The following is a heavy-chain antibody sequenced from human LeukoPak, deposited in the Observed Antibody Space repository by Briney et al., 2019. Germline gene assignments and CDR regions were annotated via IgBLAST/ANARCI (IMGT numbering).Heavy chain of an antibody. J-gene: IGHJ5*02. CDR1: GYTFTSYY. CDR2: INPSGGST. CDR3: ARDSGIAARMLVWFDP. Sequence: ASVKVSCKASGYTFTSYYIHWVRQAPGQGLEWMGIINPSGGSTSYAQKFQGRVTMTRDTSTSTVYMELSSLRSEDTAVYYCARDSGIAARMLVWFDPWGQGTLVTVSS. D-gene: IGHD6-6*01. V-gene: IGHV1-46*01.